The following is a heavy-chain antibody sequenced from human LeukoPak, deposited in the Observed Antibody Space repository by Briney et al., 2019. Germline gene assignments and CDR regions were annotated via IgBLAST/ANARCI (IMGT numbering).Heavy chain of an antibody. CDR3: ARDNWNDRGLHY. D-gene: IGHD1-20*01. V-gene: IGHV4-38-2*02. CDR1: GYSISSGYY. Sequence: SETLSLTCTVSGYSISSGYYWGWIRQPPGKGLEWIGSIYHSGSTNYNPSLKSRVTMSVDTSKNQFSLKLSSVTAADTAVYYCARDNWNDRGLHYWGQGTLVTVSS. CDR2: IYHSGST. J-gene: IGHJ4*02.